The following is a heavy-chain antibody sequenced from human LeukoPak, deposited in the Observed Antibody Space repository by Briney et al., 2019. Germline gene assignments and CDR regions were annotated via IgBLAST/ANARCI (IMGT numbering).Heavy chain of an antibody. D-gene: IGHD2-8*01. V-gene: IGHV1-2*02. J-gene: IGHJ3*02. Sequence: GGSLKVSCKASGYTLTRYYMHLGRQAPGTRLEWMGWINPNSGGTNYAQKFQGRVTITADKSTSTAYMELSSLRSEDTAMYYCARRYCTNGVCYHDRGAFDIWGQGTMVTVSS. CDR2: INPNSGGT. CDR3: ARRYCTNGVCYHDRGAFDI. CDR1: GYTLTRYY.